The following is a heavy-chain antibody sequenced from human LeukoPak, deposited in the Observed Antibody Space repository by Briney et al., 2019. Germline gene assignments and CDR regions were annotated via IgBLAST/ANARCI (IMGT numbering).Heavy chain of an antibody. CDR2: INPDGSTT. Sequence: GGSLRLSCAASEFTFSTYGMHWVRQAPGKGLEWVSRINPDGSTTTYADSVKGRFTISRDNAENTVYLQMNSLRAEDTAVYYCARVLSGSWDWFDPWGQGTLVTVSS. J-gene: IGHJ5*02. CDR1: EFTFSTYG. D-gene: IGHD3-22*01. V-gene: IGHV3-74*01. CDR3: ARVLSGSWDWFDP.